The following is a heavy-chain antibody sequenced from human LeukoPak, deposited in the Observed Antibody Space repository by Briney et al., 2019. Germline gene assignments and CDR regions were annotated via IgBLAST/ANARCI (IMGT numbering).Heavy chain of an antibody. D-gene: IGHD5-24*01. CDR3: AREGEDVEMAN. Sequence: GASVKVSCKASGGTFSSYAISWVRQAPGQGVEWMGRIIPIFGIANYAQKFQGRVTITADKSTSTVYMELSSLRSEDTAVYYCAREGEDVEMANWGQGTLVTVSS. CDR1: GGTFSSYA. CDR2: IIPIFGIA. J-gene: IGHJ4*02. V-gene: IGHV1-69*04.